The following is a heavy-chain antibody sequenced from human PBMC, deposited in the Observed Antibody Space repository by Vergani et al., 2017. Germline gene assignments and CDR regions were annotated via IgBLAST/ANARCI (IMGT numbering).Heavy chain of an antibody. J-gene: IGHJ4*02. CDR1: GFTFSSYS. V-gene: IGHV3-48*04. CDR2: ISSSSSTI. CDR3: ARATDISSDY. D-gene: IGHD3-9*01. Sequence: EVQLVESGGGLVQPGGSLRLSCAASGFTFSSYSMNWVRQAPGKGLEWVSYISSSSSTIYYAYSVKGRFTISRDNAKNSLYLQMNSLRAEDTAVYYCARATDISSDYWGQGTLVTVSS.